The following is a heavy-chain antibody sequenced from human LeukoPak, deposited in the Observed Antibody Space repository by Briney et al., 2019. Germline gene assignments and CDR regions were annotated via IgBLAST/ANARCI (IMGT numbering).Heavy chain of an antibody. Sequence: VASVKVSCKASGYTFTSYDINWVRQATGQGLEWMGWMNPNSGNTGYAQKFQGRVTMTRNTSISTAYMELSSLRSEDTAVYYCARAPRALGWFDPWGQGTLVTVSS. CDR1: GYTFTSYD. CDR2: MNPNSGNT. V-gene: IGHV1-8*01. CDR3: ARAPRALGWFDP. J-gene: IGHJ5*02.